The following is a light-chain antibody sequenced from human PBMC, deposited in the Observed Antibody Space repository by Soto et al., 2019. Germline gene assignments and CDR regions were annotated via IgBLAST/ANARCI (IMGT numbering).Light chain of an antibody. V-gene: IGKV3-20*01. CDR1: QSATSNY. J-gene: IGKJ4*01. CDR3: QHYGSSPGLT. Sequence: EILLTQSPGTLSLSPGERATLSCRASQSATSNYLAWYQQKPGQAPRLLIYGASSRATGIPDRFSASGSGTDFTLTISRLESEDSAVYYCQHYGSSPGLTFGGGTKVDIK. CDR2: GAS.